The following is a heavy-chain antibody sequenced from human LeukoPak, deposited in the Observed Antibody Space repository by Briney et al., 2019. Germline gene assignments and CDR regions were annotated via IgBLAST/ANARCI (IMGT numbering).Heavy chain of an antibody. CDR3: ARDSGSYPPPGAFDI. V-gene: IGHV1-18*01. CDR1: GYTFTSYG. J-gene: IGHJ3*02. D-gene: IGHD1-26*01. CDR2: ISAYNGNT. Sequence: GASVKVSCKASGYTFTSYGISWVRQAPGQGLEWMGWISAYNGNTNYAQKLQGRVTMTTDTSTSTAYMELRSLRSDDTAVYYCARDSGSYPPPGAFDIWGQGTMVTVSS.